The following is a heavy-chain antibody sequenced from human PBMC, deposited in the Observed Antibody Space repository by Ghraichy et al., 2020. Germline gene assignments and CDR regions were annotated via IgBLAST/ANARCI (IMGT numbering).Heavy chain of an antibody. D-gene: IGHD2-2*02. CDR1: GGSFSGYY. CDR2: INHSGST. Sequence: SETLSLTCAVYGGSFSGYYWSWIRQPPGKGLEWIGEINHSGSTTYNPSLKSRVTISVDTSKNQFSLKLSSVTAADTAVYYCARDSFLPRIVVVPAAIRKGWFDPWGQETLVTVSS. J-gene: IGHJ5*02. CDR3: ARDSFLPRIVVVPAAIRKGWFDP. V-gene: IGHV4-34*01.